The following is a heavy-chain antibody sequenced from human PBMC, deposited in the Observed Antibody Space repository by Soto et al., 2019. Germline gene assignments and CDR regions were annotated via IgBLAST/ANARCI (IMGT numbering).Heavy chain of an antibody. Sequence: EVQLLESGGGLVQPGGSLRLSCRASGFSFSSFAMTWVRQAPGKGLEWVLSIGGSGIITYYTDSVKGRFTISRDNSGNTLFLHMNSLRADDTAVYYCAKDPNGDYVGAFDSWGQGTLVTVSS. V-gene: IGHV3-23*01. CDR3: AKDPNGDYVGAFDS. D-gene: IGHD4-17*01. J-gene: IGHJ4*02. CDR2: IGGSGIIT. CDR1: GFSFSSFA.